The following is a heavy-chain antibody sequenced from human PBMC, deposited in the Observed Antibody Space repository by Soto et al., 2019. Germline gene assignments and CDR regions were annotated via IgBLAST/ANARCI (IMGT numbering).Heavy chain of an antibody. V-gene: IGHV3-23*01. D-gene: IGHD2-15*01. CDR1: GFTFSTYA. Sequence: GGSLRLSCVASGFTFSTYALNWVRQAPGKGLEWVSAISSTGGSTYYADSVKGRFTISRDNSKNTLYLQMNSLRAEDTAIYYCAKFVVTGTWVQGTLVTVSS. CDR2: ISSTGGST. J-gene: IGHJ5*02. CDR3: AKFVVTGT.